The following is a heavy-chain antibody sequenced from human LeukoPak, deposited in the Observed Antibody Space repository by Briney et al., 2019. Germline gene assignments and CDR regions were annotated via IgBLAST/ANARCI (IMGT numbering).Heavy chain of an antibody. D-gene: IGHD3-10*01. V-gene: IGHV3-30*18. CDR2: ISYDGSNK. Sequence: PGGSLRLSCAASGFTFSSYGMHWVRQAPGKGLEWVAVISYDGSNKYYADSVKGRFTISRDNSKNTLYLQMNSLRAEDTAVYYCAKESRGLLWFGELFWGQGTLVTVSS. J-gene: IGHJ4*02. CDR1: GFTFSSYG. CDR3: AKESRGLLWFGELF.